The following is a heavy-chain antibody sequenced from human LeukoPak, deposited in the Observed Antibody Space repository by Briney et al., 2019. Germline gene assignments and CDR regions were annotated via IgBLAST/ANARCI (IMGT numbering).Heavy chain of an antibody. J-gene: IGHJ6*03. D-gene: IGHD1-26*01. V-gene: IGHV4-34*01. CDR3: ASQDNNGKIVGTTLSYFYMDV. Sequence: SETLSLTCAVYGGSFSGYYWSWIRQPPGKGLEWIGEINHSGSTNYNPSPKSRVTISVDTSKNQFYLKLSSVTTADTAFYYWASQDNNGKIVGTTLSYFYMDVWGKGHTVTVSS. CDR1: GGSFSGYY. CDR2: INHSGST.